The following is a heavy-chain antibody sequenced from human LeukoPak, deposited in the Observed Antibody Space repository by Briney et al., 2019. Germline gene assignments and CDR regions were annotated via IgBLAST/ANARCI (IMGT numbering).Heavy chain of an antibody. CDR1: GSGFTFSEFW. D-gene: IGHD2-21*01. CDR2: IKGDGSET. V-gene: IGHV3-7*01. CDR3: AREAYCGGPSCFAVNYMDV. J-gene: IGHJ6*03. Sequence: GSLRLSCVASGSGFTFSEFWMGWVRQAPGERLEWVANIKGDGSETYYVDSVKGRFTISRDNVKNSVYLQMNSLRADDTSLYHCAREAYCGGPSCFAVNYMDVWGKGTTVTVSS.